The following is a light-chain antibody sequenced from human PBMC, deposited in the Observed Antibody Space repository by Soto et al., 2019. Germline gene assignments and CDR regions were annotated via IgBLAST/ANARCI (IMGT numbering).Light chain of an antibody. J-gene: IGKJ4*01. V-gene: IGKV1-8*01. Sequence: MTQSPATLSVSPGERPTPSCRASQSVFNNLAWYQQKPGKAPKLLIYAASTLQSGVPSRFSGSGSGTDFTLTISCLQSEDFATYYCQQYYSYPLTFGGGTKVDIK. CDR3: QQYYSYPLT. CDR1: QSVFNN. CDR2: AAS.